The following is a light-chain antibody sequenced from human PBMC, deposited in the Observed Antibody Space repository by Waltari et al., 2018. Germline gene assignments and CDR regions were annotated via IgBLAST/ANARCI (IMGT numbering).Light chain of an antibody. V-gene: IGKV3-15*01. CDR2: GAS. CDR1: QSVSSD. CDR3: QQYNNWPLT. J-gene: IGKJ4*01. Sequence: EIVVTQSPATLSVSLGERATLSCRASQSVSSDFAWYRQKPGQAPRLLITGASTRATGVSARFSCSGSGTEFTLTITSLQSEDSAVYFCQQYNNWPLTFGGGTKVEIK.